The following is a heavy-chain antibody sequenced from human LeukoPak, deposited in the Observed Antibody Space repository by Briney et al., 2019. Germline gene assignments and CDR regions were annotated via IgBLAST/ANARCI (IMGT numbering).Heavy chain of an antibody. CDR3: AREEQSVGPYFDY. J-gene: IGHJ4*02. CDR1: GYSISSNHW. Sequence: SDTLSLTCAVSGYSISSNHWRGWIRQTPGKGLEGIGYIYYSGSTYYNPSLKSRVTMSVDTSKNQFSLRLNSATAADTALYFYAREEQSVGPYFDYWGQGILVTVSS. V-gene: IGHV4-28*03. CDR2: IYYSGST. D-gene: IGHD3-10*01.